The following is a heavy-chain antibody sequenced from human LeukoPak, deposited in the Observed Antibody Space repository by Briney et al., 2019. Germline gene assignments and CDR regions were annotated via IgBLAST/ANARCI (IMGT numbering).Heavy chain of an antibody. CDR3: ATNMVASPFDP. J-gene: IGHJ5*02. D-gene: IGHD5-12*01. CDR1: GGSVSSGSYY. Sequence: RPSETLSLTCTVSGGSVSSGSYYWSWIRQPPGKGLEWIGYIYYSGSTNYNPSLKSRVTISVDTSKNQFSLKLSSVTAADTAVYYCATNMVASPFDPRGQGTLVTVSS. CDR2: IYYSGST. V-gene: IGHV4-61*01.